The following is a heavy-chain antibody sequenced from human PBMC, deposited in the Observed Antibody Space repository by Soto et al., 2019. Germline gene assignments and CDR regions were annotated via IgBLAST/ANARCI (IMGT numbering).Heavy chain of an antibody. J-gene: IGHJ3*02. V-gene: IGHV5-10-1*01. D-gene: IGHD6-19*01. CDR1: GYSFTSYW. CDR3: ATTVREYSSGWYMGACDI. Sequence: RGESLKISCKGSGYSFTSYWISWARQMPGKGLEWVGGIDPSDSYTNYSPSFQGHVTISADKSISTAYLQWSSLKASDTAMYYCATTVREYSSGWYMGACDIWGQGTMVTVSS. CDR2: IDPSDSYT.